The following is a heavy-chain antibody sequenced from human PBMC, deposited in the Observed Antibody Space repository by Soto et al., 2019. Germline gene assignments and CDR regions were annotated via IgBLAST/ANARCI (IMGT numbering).Heavy chain of an antibody. J-gene: IGHJ6*02. Sequence: QVQLVQSGAEVKKPGSSVKVSCKASGGTFSSYAISWVRQAPGQGLEWMGGIIPIFGTANYAQKFQGRVTITADKSTSTAYMELSSLRSEDTAVYYCARDGQATLPTNYYYYGMDVWGQGTTVTVSS. CDR2: IIPIFGTA. CDR1: GGTFSSYA. V-gene: IGHV1-69*06. CDR3: ARDGQATLPTNYYYYGMDV. D-gene: IGHD5-12*01.